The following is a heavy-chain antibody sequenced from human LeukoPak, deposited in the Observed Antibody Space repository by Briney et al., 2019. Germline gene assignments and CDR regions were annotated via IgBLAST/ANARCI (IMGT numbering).Heavy chain of an antibody. CDR3: ARASLRGSGSPPGAY. J-gene: IGHJ4*02. CDR2: IIPIFGTA. V-gene: IGHV1-69*13. Sequence: ASVKVSCKASGGTFSSYAISWVRQAPGQGLEWMGGIIPIFGTANYAQKFQGRVTITADESTSTAYMELSSLRSEDTAVYYCARASLRGSGSPPGAYWGQGTLVTVSS. CDR1: GGTFSSYA. D-gene: IGHD1-26*01.